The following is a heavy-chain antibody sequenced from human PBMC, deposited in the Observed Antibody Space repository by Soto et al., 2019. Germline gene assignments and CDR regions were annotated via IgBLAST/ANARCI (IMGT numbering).Heavy chain of an antibody. J-gene: IGHJ6*03. Sequence: QVQLVQSGAEVKKPGSSEKVSCEASGGSFTSYIFTWVRQAPGQGLEWMGRIIPIQGTANYALKFQDRVTITADKYTNTAYMELRSLRPEDTDLDYCAKSVVFVDPAYMDVWGKGTTVTVSS. D-gene: IGHD2-21*01. CDR2: IIPIQGTA. CDR3: AKSVVFVDPAYMDV. CDR1: GGSFTSYI. V-gene: IGHV1-69*08.